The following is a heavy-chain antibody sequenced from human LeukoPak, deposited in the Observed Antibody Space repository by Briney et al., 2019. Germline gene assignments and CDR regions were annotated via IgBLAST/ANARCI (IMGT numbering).Heavy chain of an antibody. CDR2: ISGGGGGT. CDR3: GKELERHFDFDY. Sequence: PGGSLRPSCAGSGFTLSSYAMSWVRQAPGKGLEWVSSISGGGGGTYYADSVKGRFTISRDNSKNTLYLQMNSLRAEDTAVYYCGKELERHFDFDYWGQGTLVTVSS. D-gene: IGHD1-1*01. J-gene: IGHJ4*02. CDR1: GFTLSSYA. V-gene: IGHV3-23*01.